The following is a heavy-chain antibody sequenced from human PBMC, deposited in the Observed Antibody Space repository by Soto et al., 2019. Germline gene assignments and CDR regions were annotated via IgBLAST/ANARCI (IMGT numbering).Heavy chain of an antibody. J-gene: IGHJ4*02. CDR3: AHSVWVPAYFDY. CDR2: IYWDDDK. V-gene: IGHV2-5*02. Sequence: QITLKESGPTLVKPTQTLTLTCTFSGFSLSTSGVGVGWIRQPPGKALEWLALIYWDDDKRYSPSLKSRLTITKDTSKNQVVLTIPNLDPVDTATYYCAHSVWVPAYFDYWGQGALVTVSS. D-gene: IGHD1-1*01. CDR1: GFSLSTSGVG.